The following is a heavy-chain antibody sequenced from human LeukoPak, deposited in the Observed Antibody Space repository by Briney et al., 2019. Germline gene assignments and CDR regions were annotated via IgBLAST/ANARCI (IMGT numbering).Heavy chain of an antibody. Sequence: GGSLRLSCAASGFTFRTYWMHWVRQAPGKRLVWVSRTNEDRSITNYADSVKGRFTISRDNAKDTLYLQMNGLRAEDTAVYHCIRDLGGRSGYWGQGTLVTVSS. D-gene: IGHD1-26*01. CDR2: TNEDRSIT. CDR3: IRDLGGRSGY. V-gene: IGHV3-74*01. CDR1: GFTFRTYW. J-gene: IGHJ4*02.